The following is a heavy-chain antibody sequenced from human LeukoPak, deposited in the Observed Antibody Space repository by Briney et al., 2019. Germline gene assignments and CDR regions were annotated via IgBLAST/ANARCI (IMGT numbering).Heavy chain of an antibody. D-gene: IGHD6-19*01. CDR1: GGTFGSYA. J-gene: IGHJ3*02. Sequence: ASVKVSCKASGGTFGSYAISWVRQAPGQGLEWMGGIIPIFGTANYAQKFRGRVTITADKSTSTAYMELSSLRSEDTAVYYCAIAVAGFDAFDIWGQGTMVTVSS. CDR2: IIPIFGTA. CDR3: AIAVAGFDAFDI. V-gene: IGHV1-69*06.